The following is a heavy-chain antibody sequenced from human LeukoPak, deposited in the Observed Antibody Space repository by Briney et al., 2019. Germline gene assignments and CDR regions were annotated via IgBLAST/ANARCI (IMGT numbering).Heavy chain of an antibody. CDR1: GYSISTGYY. CDR2: FYHGGST. J-gene: IGHJ4*02. Sequence: PSETLSLTCTVSGYSISTGYYWDWIRQPPGKGLEWIGTFYHGGSTYYNPSLKSRVTISVDTSKNQFSLRLSSVTAADTAVYYCASLYSSSRSYYFDYWGQGTLVTVSS. CDR3: ASLYSSSRSYYFDY. V-gene: IGHV4-38-2*02. D-gene: IGHD6-13*01.